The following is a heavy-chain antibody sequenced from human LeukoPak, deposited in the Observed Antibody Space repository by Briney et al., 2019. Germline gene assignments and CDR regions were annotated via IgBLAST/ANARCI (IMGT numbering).Heavy chain of an antibody. Sequence: ASVKVSCKASGYTFTSYGISWVRQAPGQGLEWMGWISAYNGNTNYAQKLQGRVTMTTDTSTSTAYMELRSLRSDDTAVYYCARDSPFLTAHLAPAQYFDYWGQGTLVTVSS. V-gene: IGHV1-18*01. J-gene: IGHJ4*02. CDR3: ARDSPFLTAHLAPAQYFDY. CDR2: ISAYNGNT. D-gene: IGHD5-18*01. CDR1: GYTFTSYG.